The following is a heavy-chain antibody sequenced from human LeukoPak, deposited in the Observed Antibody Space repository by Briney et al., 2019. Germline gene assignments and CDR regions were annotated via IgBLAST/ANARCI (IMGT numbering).Heavy chain of an antibody. V-gene: IGHV1-69*04. D-gene: IGHD4-11*01. J-gene: IGHJ6*03. CDR3: ASPNGVNDYSTLGDYYYYMDV. Sequence: EASVKVSCKASGGTFSSYAISWVRQAPGQGLEWMGRIIPILGIANYAQKFQGRVTITADKSTSTAYMELSSLRSEDTAVYYCASPNGVNDYSTLGDYYYYMDVWGKGTTVTVSS. CDR1: GGTFSSYA. CDR2: IIPILGIA.